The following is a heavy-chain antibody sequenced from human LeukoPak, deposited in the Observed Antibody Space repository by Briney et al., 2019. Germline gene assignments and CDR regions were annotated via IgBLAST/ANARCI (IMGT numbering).Heavy chain of an antibody. CDR2: INGGGGNT. CDR3: AKDDYGDYVRWFDP. V-gene: IGHV3-23*01. CDR1: GFMFNSYV. D-gene: IGHD4-17*01. J-gene: IGHJ5*02. Sequence: GGSLRLSCAASGFMFNSYVMSWVRQAPGKGLEWVSAINGGGGNTYYADSVKGRFTISRDNSKNILYLQMNSLRAEDTAVYYCAKDDYGDYVRWFDPWGQGTLVTVSS.